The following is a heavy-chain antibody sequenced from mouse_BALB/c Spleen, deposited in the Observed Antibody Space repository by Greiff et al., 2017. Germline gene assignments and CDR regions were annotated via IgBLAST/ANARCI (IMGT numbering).Heavy chain of an antibody. V-gene: IGHV1S56*01. CDR2: IYPGDGST. D-gene: IGHD2-4*01. CDR3: ARWGDYDGGYAMDY. Sequence: QVQLQQPGAELVKPGALVKISCKASGYTFTSYDINWVKQRPGQGLEWIGWIYPGDGSTKYNEKFKGKATLTADKSSSTAYMQLSSLTSENSAVYFCARWGDYDGGYAMDYWGQGTSVTVSS. CDR1: GYTFTSYD. J-gene: IGHJ4*01.